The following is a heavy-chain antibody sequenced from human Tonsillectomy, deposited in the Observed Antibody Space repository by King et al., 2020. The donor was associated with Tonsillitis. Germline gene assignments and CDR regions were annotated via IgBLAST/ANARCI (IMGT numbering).Heavy chain of an antibody. CDR1: GFIFSTYW. Sequence: VQLVESGGGLVQPGGSLRLSCAASGFIFSTYWMHWVRHAPGKGLVWVSRINSDGSNTTYADSVKGRFTISRDNAKNTLYLQMNSLRAEDTAVYYCARWGYRSGWPQNWGQGTLVTVSS. D-gene: IGHD6-19*01. V-gene: IGHV3-74*01. CDR3: ARWGYRSGWPQN. CDR2: INSDGSNT. J-gene: IGHJ4*02.